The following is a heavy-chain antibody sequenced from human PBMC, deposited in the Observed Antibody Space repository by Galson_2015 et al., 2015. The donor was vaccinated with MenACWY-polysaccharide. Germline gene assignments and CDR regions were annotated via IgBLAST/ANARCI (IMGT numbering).Heavy chain of an antibody. J-gene: IGHJ6*02. Sequence: SLRLSCAASGFTFDSFGMHWVRQPPGKGLEWVAVMSYDGKNKYYADSVKGRFTISRDNSQNTLYLEMNSLRAEDTAVYYCAKSWLNYYKGLDVWGQGTTVTVSS. CDR2: MSYDGKNK. CDR1: GFTFDSFG. V-gene: IGHV3-30*18. D-gene: IGHD5-12*01. CDR3: AKSWLNYYKGLDV.